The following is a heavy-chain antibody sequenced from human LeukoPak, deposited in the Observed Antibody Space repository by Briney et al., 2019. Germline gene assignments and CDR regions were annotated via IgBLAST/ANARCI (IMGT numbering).Heavy chain of an antibody. CDR1: GFTFSNYW. CDR2: INSDGINT. Sequence: GGSLRLSCAASGFTFSNYWMHWVRQAPGKGLVWVSRINSDGINTSYADSVKGRLTISRDNAKNTLNLQMNSLRAEDTAVYYCARDLSPSTLDYYDSSGYYLWSQGTPVAVSS. D-gene: IGHD3-22*01. V-gene: IGHV3-74*01. CDR3: ARDLSPSTLDYYDSSGYYL. J-gene: IGHJ4*02.